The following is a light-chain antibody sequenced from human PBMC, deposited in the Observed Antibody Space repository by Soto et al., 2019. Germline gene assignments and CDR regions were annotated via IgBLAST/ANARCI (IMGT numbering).Light chain of an antibody. Sequence: QSALTQPASVSGSPGQSITISCTGTSSDVGGYNSVSWYRQDPGKAPKLMIYDVTNRPSGVSNRFSGSKSGNTASLTISGLQAEDEADYYCDSYTSSRAYVFGIGTKLTVL. V-gene: IGLV2-14*01. CDR1: SSDVGGYNS. CDR2: DVT. J-gene: IGLJ1*01. CDR3: DSYTSSRAYV.